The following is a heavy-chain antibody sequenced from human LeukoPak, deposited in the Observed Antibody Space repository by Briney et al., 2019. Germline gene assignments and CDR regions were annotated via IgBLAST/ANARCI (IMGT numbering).Heavy chain of an antibody. CDR3: ARELGYSSSWYYFDY. D-gene: IGHD6-13*01. CDR2: ISSSSSYI. J-gene: IGHJ4*02. Sequence: GGSLRLSCAASGFTFSSYSMNWVRQAPGKGLEWVSSISSSSSYIYYADSVKGRFTISRDNAKNSLYLQMNSLGAEDTAVYYCARELGYSSSWYYFDYWGQGTLVTVSS. V-gene: IGHV3-21*01. CDR1: GFTFSSYS.